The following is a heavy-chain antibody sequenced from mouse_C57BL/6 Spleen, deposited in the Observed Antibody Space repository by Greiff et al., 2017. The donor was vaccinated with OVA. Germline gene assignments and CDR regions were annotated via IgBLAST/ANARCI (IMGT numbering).Heavy chain of an antibody. J-gene: IGHJ4*01. D-gene: IGHD2-2*01. CDR2: FYPGSGSL. CDR3: ARHGMGLPPGDY. CDR1: GYTFTEST. Sequence: QFPLQQSGAELVKPGASVKLSCKASGYTFTESTIHWVQQRSGQGLEWIGWFYPGSGSLKYNEKLQDKATLTVDKASSTVYMELSRLTSEDSAVYFCARHGMGLPPGDYWGQGTSVTVSS. V-gene: IGHV1-62-2*01.